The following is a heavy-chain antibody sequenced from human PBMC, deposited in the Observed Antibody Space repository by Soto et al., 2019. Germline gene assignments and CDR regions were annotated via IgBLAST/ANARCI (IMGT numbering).Heavy chain of an antibody. CDR3: ARDSYCTNGVCYKSPVDY. CDR2: IKQDGSEK. CDR1: GFTFSSDW. V-gene: IGHV3-7*01. J-gene: IGHJ4*02. Sequence: GGSLRLSCAASGFTFSSDWMSWVRQAPGKGLEWVANIKQDGSEKYYADSVKGRFTISRDNAKNSLYLQMNSLRAEDTAVYYCARDSYCTNGVCYKSPVDYWGQGTLVTVSS. D-gene: IGHD2-8*01.